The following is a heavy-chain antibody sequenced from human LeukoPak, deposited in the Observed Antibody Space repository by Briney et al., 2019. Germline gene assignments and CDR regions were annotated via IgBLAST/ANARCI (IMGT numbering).Heavy chain of an antibody. CDR2: IYYSGST. CDR3: ARALGYTAENTNYYYYMDV. V-gene: IGHV4-59*04. CDR1: GGSISSYF. J-gene: IGHJ6*03. D-gene: IGHD3-16*02. Sequence: PSETLSLTCIVSGGSISSYFWSWIRQPPGKGLEWIGHIYYSGSTYYNPSLKSRVTISVDTSKNQFSLKVSSVTAADTAVYYCARALGYTAENTNYYYYMDVWGKGTTVTVSS.